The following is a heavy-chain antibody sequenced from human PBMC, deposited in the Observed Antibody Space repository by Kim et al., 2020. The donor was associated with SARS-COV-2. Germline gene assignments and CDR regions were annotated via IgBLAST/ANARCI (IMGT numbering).Heavy chain of an antibody. J-gene: IGHJ5*02. Sequence: GESLKISCKGSGYSFTSYWIGWVRQMPGKGLEWMGIIYPGDSDTRYSPSFQGQVTISADKSISTAYLQWSSLKASDTAMYYCARQRYSSGWYFRDAFRWFDTWGQGTLCTVS. V-gene: IGHV5-51*01. CDR1: GYSFTSYW. CDR3: ARQRYSSGWYFRDAFRWFDT. CDR2: IYPGDSDT. D-gene: IGHD6-19*01.